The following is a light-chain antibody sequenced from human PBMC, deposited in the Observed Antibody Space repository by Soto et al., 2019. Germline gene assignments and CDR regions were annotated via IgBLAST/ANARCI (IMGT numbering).Light chain of an antibody. CDR3: SSYTSSSTRV. CDR2: DVS. J-gene: IGLJ1*01. Sequence: QSVLTQPASVSGFPGRSITISCTGTSSVVGGYNYVSWYQQHPGKAPKLMIYDVSNRPSGVSNRFSGSKSGNTASLTISGLQTEDEADYYCSSYTSSSTRVFGTGTKVTVL. V-gene: IGLV2-14*03. CDR1: SSVVGGYNY.